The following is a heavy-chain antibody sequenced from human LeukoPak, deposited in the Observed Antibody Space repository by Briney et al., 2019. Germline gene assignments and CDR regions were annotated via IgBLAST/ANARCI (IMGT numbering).Heavy chain of an antibody. D-gene: IGHD6-19*01. CDR1: GFTFSDYY. J-gene: IGHJ3*02. CDR3: ARASYSSGWYVVGAFDI. Sequence: GGSLRLSCAASGFTFSDYYMSWIRQAPGKGLEWVSYISSSGSTIYYADSVKGRFTISRDNAKNSLYLQMNSLRAEDTAVYYCARASYSSGWYVVGAFDIWGQGTMVTVSS. CDR2: ISSSGSTI. V-gene: IGHV3-11*04.